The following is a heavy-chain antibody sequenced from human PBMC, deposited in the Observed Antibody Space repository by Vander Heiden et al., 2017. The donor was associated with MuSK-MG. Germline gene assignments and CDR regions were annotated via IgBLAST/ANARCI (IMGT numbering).Heavy chain of an antibody. CDR3: ARDGTGSGWDYFDY. D-gene: IGHD6-19*01. J-gene: IGHJ4*01. Sequence: QVQLQESGPGLVKPSETLSLTCTVSGGSISSYYWSWIRQPPGKGLEWIGYIYYSGSTNYNPSLKSRVTISVDTSKNQFSLKLSSVTAADTAVYYCARDGTGSGWDYFDYWGHGTLVTVSS. CDR1: GGSISSYY. V-gene: IGHV4-59*01. CDR2: IYYSGST.